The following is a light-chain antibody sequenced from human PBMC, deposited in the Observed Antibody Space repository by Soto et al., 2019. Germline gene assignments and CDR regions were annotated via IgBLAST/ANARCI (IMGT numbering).Light chain of an antibody. J-gene: IGLJ1*01. V-gene: IGLV2-14*02. Sequence: QSVLTQPASVSGSPGQSITISCTGTSSDVGSYSVVSWYQQYPGKAPKLMIYEVNKRPSGVSNRFSGSKSGNTASLTVSGLQAEDEADYYCSSYAGSSNVFGTGTKVTVL. CDR3: SSYAGSSNV. CDR2: EVN. CDR1: SSDVGSYSV.